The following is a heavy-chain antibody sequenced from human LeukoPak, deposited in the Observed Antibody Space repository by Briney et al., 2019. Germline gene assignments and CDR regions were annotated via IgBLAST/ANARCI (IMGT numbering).Heavy chain of an antibody. D-gene: IGHD2-15*01. Sequence: SETLSLTCAVYGGSFSGYYWSWIRQPPGKGLEWIGEINHSGSTNYNPSLKSRVTISVDTSKNQFSLKLSSVTAADTAVYYCASGTPQFDYWGQGTLVTVSS. CDR2: INHSGST. V-gene: IGHV4-34*01. J-gene: IGHJ4*02. CDR3: ASGTPQFDY. CDR1: GGSFSGYY.